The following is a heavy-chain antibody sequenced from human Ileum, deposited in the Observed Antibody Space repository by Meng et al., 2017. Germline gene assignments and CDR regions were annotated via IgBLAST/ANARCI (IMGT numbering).Heavy chain of an antibody. CDR2: IYHSGRT. CDR1: GDSISNYNW. Sequence: QGQRPGAGPGTGKPSGTPSLPWPCSGDSISNYNWWTWVRQSPEKGLEWIGEIYHSGRTNYNPSLTSRVTMSVDKSKKQISLNLSSVTAADTAVYYCATSGDNSGFYLGYWGPGILVTVSS. CDR3: ATSGDNSGFYLGY. V-gene: IGHV4-4*02. D-gene: IGHD3-22*01. J-gene: IGHJ4*02.